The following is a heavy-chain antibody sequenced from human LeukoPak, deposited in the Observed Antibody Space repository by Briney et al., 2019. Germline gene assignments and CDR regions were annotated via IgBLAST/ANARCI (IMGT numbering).Heavy chain of an antibody. CDR2: VDPKDGET. D-gene: IGHD5-12*01. V-gene: IGHV1-69-2*01. J-gene: IGHJ4*02. Sequence: ASVKISCKVSGYTLTDYYMHWVHKAPGKGLEWMGVVDPKDGETKYAEKFQGRVIMTADTSTDTAYMELSSLRSEDTAVYYCATLGNSGYGVDYWGQGTLVTVSS. CDR1: GYTLTDYY. CDR3: ATLGNSGYGVDY.